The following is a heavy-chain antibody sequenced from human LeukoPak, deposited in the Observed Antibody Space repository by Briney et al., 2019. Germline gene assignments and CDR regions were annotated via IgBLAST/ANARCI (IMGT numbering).Heavy chain of an antibody. CDR3: ASGRELELLWQ. CDR2: INHTGST. Sequence: SETLSLTCAVYGDSSNIYYWSWIRQSPGEGLGWIAEINHTGSTDYNPSLKSRVTISVDTSKNQFSLKLASVTAADTAVYYCASGRELELLWQWGHGTLVTVSS. V-gene: IGHV4-34*01. J-gene: IGHJ4*01. D-gene: IGHD1-7*01. CDR1: GDSSNIYY.